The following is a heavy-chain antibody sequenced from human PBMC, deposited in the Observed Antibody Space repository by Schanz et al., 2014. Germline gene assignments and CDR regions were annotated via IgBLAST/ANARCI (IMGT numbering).Heavy chain of an antibody. CDR2: INHSGST. J-gene: IGHJ4*02. CDR1: SGSFSGYY. Sequence: QVQLQQWGAGLLKPSETLSLSCAVYSGSFSGYYWSWIRQPPGKGLEWIGEINHSGSTNYNPSLKSGATITVDTSKNQFSLKLSSVTAADTAVYYCARGPDSTSADVTRGRRRYYFDYWGQGTLVTVSS. D-gene: IGHD6-13*01. CDR3: ARGPDSTSADVTRGRRRYYFDY. V-gene: IGHV4-34*01.